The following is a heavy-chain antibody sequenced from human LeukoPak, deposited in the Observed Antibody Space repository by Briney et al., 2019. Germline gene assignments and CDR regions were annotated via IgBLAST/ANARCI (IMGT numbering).Heavy chain of an antibody. J-gene: IGHJ2*01. D-gene: IGHD2-15*01. V-gene: IGHV3-74*01. Sequence: GGSLRLSCAASGFTFSSYWMHWVRQAPGKGLVWVSRINSDGSTTSYADSVKGRFTIARDNAKNTLYLQMNSLRAEDTAMYYCARGSDCSGGSCYSYWYFDLWGRGTLVTVSS. CDR3: ARGSDCSGGSCYSYWYFDL. CDR1: GFTFSSYW. CDR2: INSDGSTT.